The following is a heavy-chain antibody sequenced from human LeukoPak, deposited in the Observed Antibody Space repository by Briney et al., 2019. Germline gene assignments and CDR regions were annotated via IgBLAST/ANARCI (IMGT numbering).Heavy chain of an antibody. V-gene: IGHV3-74*01. J-gene: IGHJ4*02. CDR1: GFTFSIYL. D-gene: IGHD3-16*01. CDR3: ARDSGGPDY. Sequence: PGGSLRLSCAASGFTFSIYLMHWVRQAPGKGLVWVSRINSDRSSTNYAHSVKGRFTISRDNAKNTMYLQMNSVRAEETAVYYCARDSGGPDYWGQGALVTVSS. CDR2: INSDRSST.